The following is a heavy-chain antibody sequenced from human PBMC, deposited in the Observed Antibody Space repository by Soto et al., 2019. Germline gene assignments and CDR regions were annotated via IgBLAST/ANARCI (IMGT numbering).Heavy chain of an antibody. J-gene: IGHJ4*02. D-gene: IGHD5-18*01. CDR1: GYTFTSYY. CDR2: INPSGGST. V-gene: IGHV1-46*01. Sequence: ASVKVSCKASGYTFTSYYMHWVRQAPGQGLEWMGIINPSGGSTSYAQKFQGRVTMTRDTSTSTVYMELSSLRSEDTAVYYCAGDAGGAVDTAMVEFDYWGQGTLVTVSS. CDR3: AGDAGGAVDTAMVEFDY.